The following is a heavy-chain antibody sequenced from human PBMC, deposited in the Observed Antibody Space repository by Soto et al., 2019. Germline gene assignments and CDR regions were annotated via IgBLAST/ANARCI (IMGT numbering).Heavy chain of an antibody. J-gene: IGHJ4*02. V-gene: IGHV3-30-3*01. CDR3: ARTTSYFDY. Sequence: QVQLVESGGGVVQPGRSLRLSCAASGFTFSSYAMHWVRQAPGKGLEWVAVISYDGSNKYYADSVKGRFTISRDNSKNTLYLQMNSLRPEDTAVYYCARTTSYFDYWGQGTLVTVSS. CDR1: GFTFSSYA. CDR2: ISYDGSNK.